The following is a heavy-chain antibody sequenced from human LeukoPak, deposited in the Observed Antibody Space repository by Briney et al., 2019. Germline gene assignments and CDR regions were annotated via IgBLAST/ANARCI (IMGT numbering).Heavy chain of an antibody. CDR2: IYYSGST. V-gene: IGHV4-59*01. CDR1: GGSNSSYY. J-gene: IGHJ4*02. D-gene: IGHD5-24*01. CDR3: ARSDGYNFDY. Sequence: SETLSLTCTVSGGSNSSYYWSWIRQPPGKGLEWIGYIYYSGSTNYNPSLKSRVTISVDTSKNQFSLKLSSVTAADTAVYYCARSDGYNFDYWGQGTLVTVSS.